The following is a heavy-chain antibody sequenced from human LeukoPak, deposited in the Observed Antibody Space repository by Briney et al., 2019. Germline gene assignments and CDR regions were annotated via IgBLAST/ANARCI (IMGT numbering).Heavy chain of an antibody. CDR1: GGSIRGYY. J-gene: IGHJ4*02. V-gene: IGHV4-59*01. CDR2: IYSSGST. Sequence: SETLSLTCNVSGGSIRGYYWSWIRQPPGKGLEWIGYIYSSGSTNYNPSLKSRVTMSVDTSKNQFSLKLSSVTAADTAVYYCARGRDGYNRPSFDYWGQGTLVTVSS. CDR3: ARGRDGYNRPSFDY. D-gene: IGHD5-24*01.